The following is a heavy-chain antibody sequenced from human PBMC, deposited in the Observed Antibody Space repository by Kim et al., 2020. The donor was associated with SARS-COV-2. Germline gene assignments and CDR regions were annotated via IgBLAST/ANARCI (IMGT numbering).Heavy chain of an antibody. CDR1: GGSFSGYY. D-gene: IGHD3-9*01. J-gene: IGHJ5*02. V-gene: IGHV4-34*01. CDR2: INHSGST. CDR3: ARGGRGYDILTGYHGRGTNWFDP. Sequence: SETLSLTCAVYGGSFSGYYWSWIRQPPGKGLEWIGEINHSGSTNYNPSLKSRVTISVDTSKNQFSLKLSSVTAADTAVYYCARGGRGYDILTGYHGRGTNWFDPWGQGTLVTVSS.